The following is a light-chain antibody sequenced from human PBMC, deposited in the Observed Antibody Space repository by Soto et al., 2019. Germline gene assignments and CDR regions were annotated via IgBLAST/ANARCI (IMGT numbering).Light chain of an antibody. J-gene: IGKJ2*01. Sequence: DVVMTQSPFFLPVTLGQPASVTCRSTQSLVDSDGNTYLIWFHQRPGQSPRRLIYQISNRDSGVSDRFSGTGSGTEFTLQISRVEAEDVGVYYCLQATHWPHTFGQGTKVDIK. V-gene: IGKV2-30*01. CDR3: LQATHWPHT. CDR1: QSLVDSDGNTY. CDR2: QIS.